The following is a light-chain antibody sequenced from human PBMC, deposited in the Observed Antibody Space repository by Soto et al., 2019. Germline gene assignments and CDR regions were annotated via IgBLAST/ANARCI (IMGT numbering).Light chain of an antibody. J-gene: IGKJ5*01. V-gene: IGKV1-5*01. CDR3: QQYNSPIT. CDR1: QSISSW. Sequence: IHMTQSPSPLSASVGDRVTITCRASQSISSWLAWYQQKPGKAPKLLIYDASSLQSGVQSRFSGSGSGTDFTLTITSLQPYDFATYYCQQYNSPITFGQGTRLEIK. CDR2: DAS.